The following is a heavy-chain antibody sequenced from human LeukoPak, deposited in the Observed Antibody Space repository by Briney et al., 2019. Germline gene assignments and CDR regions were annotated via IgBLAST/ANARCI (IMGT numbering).Heavy chain of an antibody. J-gene: IGHJ5*02. Sequence: PSETLSLTCTVSGGSISSYYWSWIRQPPGKGLEWIGYIYYSGSTNYNPSLKSRVTISVDTSKNQFSLKLSSVTAADTAVYYCAAYGLGSSRRFDPWGQGTLVTVSS. CDR2: IYYSGST. CDR1: GGSISSYY. D-gene: IGHD3-10*01. CDR3: AAYGLGSSRRFDP. V-gene: IGHV4-59*12.